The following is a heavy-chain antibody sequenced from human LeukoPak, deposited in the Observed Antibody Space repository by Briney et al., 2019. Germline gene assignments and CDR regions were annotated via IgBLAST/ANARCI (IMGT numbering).Heavy chain of an antibody. CDR3: AVCSTGYLKVLPFDY. J-gene: IGHJ4*02. D-gene: IGHD2-2*01. CDR1: GGSISSYY. Sequence: SETLSLTCTVSGGSISSYYWSWIRQPPGKGLEWIGYIFYSGSTNYNPSLKSRVTISVDTSKNQFSLKLSSVTADDTAVYYCAVCSTGYLKVLPFDYWGQGTLVSVSS. V-gene: IGHV4-59*01. CDR2: IFYSGST.